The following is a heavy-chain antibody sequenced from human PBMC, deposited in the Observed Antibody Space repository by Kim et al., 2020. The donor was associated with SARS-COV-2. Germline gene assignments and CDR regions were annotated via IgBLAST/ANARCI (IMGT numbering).Heavy chain of an antibody. Sequence: GGSLRLSCAASGFTFSSYSMNWVRQAPGKGLEWVSSISSSSYIYYADSVKGRFTISRDNAKNSLYLQMNSLRAEDTAVYYCARVGGGDLNYYYYYGMDVWGQGTTVTVSS. J-gene: IGHJ6*02. V-gene: IGHV3-21*01. D-gene: IGHD3-16*01. CDR2: ISSSSYI. CDR1: GFTFSSYS. CDR3: ARVGGGDLNYYYYYGMDV.